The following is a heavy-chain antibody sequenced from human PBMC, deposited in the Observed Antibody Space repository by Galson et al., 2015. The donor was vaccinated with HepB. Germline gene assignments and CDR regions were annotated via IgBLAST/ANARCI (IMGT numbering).Heavy chain of an antibody. CDR3: ARDQTAAGTGFFDY. J-gene: IGHJ4*02. V-gene: IGHV3-30*04. Sequence: SLRLSCAASGFTFSSYAMSWVRQAPGKGLEWVAVISYDGSNKYYADSVKGRFTISRDNSKNTLYLQMNSLRAEDTAVYYCARDQTAAGTGFFDYWGQGTLVTVSS. CDR2: ISYDGSNK. D-gene: IGHD6-13*01. CDR1: GFTFSSYA.